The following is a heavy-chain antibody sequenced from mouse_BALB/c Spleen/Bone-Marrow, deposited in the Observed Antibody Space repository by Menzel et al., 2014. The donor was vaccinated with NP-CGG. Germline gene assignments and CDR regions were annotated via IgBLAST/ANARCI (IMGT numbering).Heavy chain of an antibody. Sequence: EVQVVESGGGLVQPGGSRKLSCAASGFTFSSFGMHWVRQAPEKGLEWVAYISSGSSTIYYADTVKGRVTISRDNPKNTLFLQMTSLRSEDTAMYYCAGRYGPSGGMDYWGQGISVTVSS. CDR1: GFTFSSFG. V-gene: IGHV5-17*02. J-gene: IGHJ4*01. CDR3: AGRYGPSGGMDY. CDR2: ISSGSSTI. D-gene: IGHD1-1*02.